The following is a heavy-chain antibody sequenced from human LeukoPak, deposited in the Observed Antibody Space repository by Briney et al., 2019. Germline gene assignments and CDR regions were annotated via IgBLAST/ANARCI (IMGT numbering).Heavy chain of an antibody. V-gene: IGHV1-2*02. Sequence: ASVKVSCKASGYTFTSYDINWVRQAPGQGLEWMGWINPNSGGTNYAQKFQGRVTMTRDTSISTAYMELSRLRSDDTAVYYCARGPRITMIVVVIPFGGLDWGQGTLVTVSS. J-gene: IGHJ4*02. CDR3: ARGPRITMIVVVIPFGGLD. D-gene: IGHD3-22*01. CDR1: GYTFTSYD. CDR2: INPNSGGT.